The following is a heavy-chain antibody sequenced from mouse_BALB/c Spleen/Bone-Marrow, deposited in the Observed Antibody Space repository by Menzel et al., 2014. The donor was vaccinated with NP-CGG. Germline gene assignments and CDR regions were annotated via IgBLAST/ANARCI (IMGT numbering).Heavy chain of an antibody. J-gene: IGHJ2*01. CDR3: ARPYYRYLYFDY. D-gene: IGHD2-14*01. CDR1: GFDFSRYW. V-gene: IGHV4-1*02. Sequence: EVQLKESGGGLVQPGGSLKLSCAASGFDFSRYWMNWVRQAPGKGLEWIGEINPDSSTINYTPFLKDKFIISRDNAKNTLYLQMSKVRSEDTALYYCARPYYRYLYFDYWGQGTTLTVSS. CDR2: INPDSSTI.